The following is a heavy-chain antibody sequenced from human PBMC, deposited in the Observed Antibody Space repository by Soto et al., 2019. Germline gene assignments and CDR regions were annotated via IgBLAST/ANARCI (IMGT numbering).Heavy chain of an antibody. CDR2: INPKSGAT. Sequence: ASLKVSCKASGHSFSAYYMHWVRQAPGQGLEWMGWINPKSGATKYAQKFQGRVTMTRDTSITTAYLELSSLRYDDTAVYYCARVLKPPEKTHLRGLVVVTSDGLDV. J-gene: IGHJ6*01. CDR1: GHSFSAYY. V-gene: IGHV1-2*02. D-gene: IGHD2-2*01. CDR3: ARVLKPPEKTHLRGLVVVTSDGLDV.